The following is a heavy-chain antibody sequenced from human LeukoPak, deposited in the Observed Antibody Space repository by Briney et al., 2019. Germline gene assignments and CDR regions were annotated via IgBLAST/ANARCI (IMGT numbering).Heavy chain of an antibody. J-gene: IGHJ4*02. CDR3: ASGIYYASVHTWSPV. CDR1: GFTFSSCC. V-gene: IGHV3-21*01. D-gene: IGHD3-10*01. Sequence: GGSLRLSCAASGFTFSSCCMNWVRQAPGKGLEWVSSISLSSTYIYYTDSVKGRFTISRDDASNSLDLQMNSLRAEDTAVYYCASGIYYASVHTWSPVWGQGTLVTVSS. CDR2: ISLSSTYI.